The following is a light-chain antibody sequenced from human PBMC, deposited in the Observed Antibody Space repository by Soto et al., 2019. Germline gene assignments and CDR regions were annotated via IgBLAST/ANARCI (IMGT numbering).Light chain of an antibody. Sequence: QSVLTQPPSVSAAPGQRFTISCSGSSSNIGKNSVSWYQQVPGTAPKLLIYENTNRPSGIPDRFSGSKSGTSATLDITGLQAGDEADYYCGTWDSSLRRVFGGGTKLTVL. CDR3: GTWDSSLRRV. V-gene: IGLV1-51*02. J-gene: IGLJ3*02. CDR2: ENT. CDR1: SSNIGKNS.